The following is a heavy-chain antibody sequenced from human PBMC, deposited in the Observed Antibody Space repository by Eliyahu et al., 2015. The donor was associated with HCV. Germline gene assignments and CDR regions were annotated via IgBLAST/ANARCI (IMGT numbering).Heavy chain of an antibody. CDR3: AKGGPGYYSNYEGTLFDAFDI. CDR2: ISYDGSNK. CDR1: GFTXSSXG. Sequence: QVQLVESGGGVVQPGRSLRLSCAASGFTXSSXGMHWXRQAPGKGLEWVAVISYDGSNKYYADSVKGRFTISRDNSKNTLYLQMNSLRAEDTAVYYCAKGGPGYYSNYEGTLFDAFDIWGQGTMVTVSS. J-gene: IGHJ3*02. V-gene: IGHV3-30*18. D-gene: IGHD4-11*01.